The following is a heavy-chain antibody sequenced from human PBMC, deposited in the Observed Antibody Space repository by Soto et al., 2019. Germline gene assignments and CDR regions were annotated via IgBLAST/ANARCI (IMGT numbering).Heavy chain of an antibody. V-gene: IGHV4-39*01. Sequence: SETLSLTCTVSGGSLSSGSYYWGWIRQPPGKGLEWIGSIPYSGNTYYNPSLKTRVTLSVDASKNEFSLKLSSVTAADTAVYYCARPFAAQTVAGFDSWGQGTLVTVSS. CDR1: GGSLSSGSYY. CDR2: IPYSGNT. J-gene: IGHJ4*02. D-gene: IGHD6-19*01. CDR3: ARPFAAQTVAGFDS.